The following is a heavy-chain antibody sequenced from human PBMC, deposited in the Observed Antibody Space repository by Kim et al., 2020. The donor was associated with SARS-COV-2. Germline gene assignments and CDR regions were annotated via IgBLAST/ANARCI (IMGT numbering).Heavy chain of an antibody. D-gene: IGHD6-13*01. J-gene: IGHJ2*01. CDR3: AKDRLGIAAAGPLDFDL. CDR1: GFTFSSYG. V-gene: IGHV3-30*18. Sequence: GGSLRLSCAASGFTFSSYGMHWVRQAPGKGLEWVAVISYDGSNKYYADSVKGRFTISRDNSKNTLYLQMNSLRAEDTAVYYCAKDRLGIAAAGPLDFDL. CDR2: ISYDGSNK.